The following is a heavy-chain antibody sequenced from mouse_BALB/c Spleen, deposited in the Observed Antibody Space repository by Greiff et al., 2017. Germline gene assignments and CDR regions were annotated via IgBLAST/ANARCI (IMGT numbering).Heavy chain of an antibody. CDR1: GFSLTDYG. CDR3: AKQYYYAMDY. Sequence: VKLMESGPGLVAPSHSLSITCTVSGFSLTDYGVSWIRQPPGKGLEWLGVIWGGGSTYYKSALKSRLSISKDNSKSQVFLKMNSLQTDDTAMYYCAKQYYYAMDYWGQGTSVTVSA. J-gene: IGHJ4*01. V-gene: IGHV2-6-5*01. CDR2: IWGGGST.